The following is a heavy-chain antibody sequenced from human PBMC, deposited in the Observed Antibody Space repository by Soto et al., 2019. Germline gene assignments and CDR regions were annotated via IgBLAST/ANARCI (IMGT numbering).Heavy chain of an antibody. J-gene: IGHJ1*01. D-gene: IGHD5-18*01. Sequence: GGSLRLSCAASGCTFSTYSMNWVRQAPGKGLEWVSSISSSSNYIYYADSVKGRFTISRDNAKNSLYLRVNSLRAEDTAVYYCALLACSYVEGNFFSFWGRGTLVTVSA. CDR1: GCTFSTYS. CDR2: ISSSSNYI. V-gene: IGHV3-21*01. CDR3: ALLACSYVEGNFFSF.